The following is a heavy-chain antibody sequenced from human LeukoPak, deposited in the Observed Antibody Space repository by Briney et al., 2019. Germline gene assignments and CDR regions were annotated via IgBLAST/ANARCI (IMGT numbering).Heavy chain of an antibody. J-gene: IGHJ5*01. D-gene: IGHD3-22*01. CDR3: VRDLWNFYDDSGYNRDFDS. CDR1: TSR. Sequence: ASVKVSCKATSRISWVRQAPGQGLEWMGWIGTHGGDTYYAQKFQGRITVTTDTSTSTVYMERRNLRSDDTAVYYCVRDLWNFYDDSGYNRDFDSWGQGTLVTVSS. V-gene: IGHV1-18*01. CDR2: IGTHGGDT.